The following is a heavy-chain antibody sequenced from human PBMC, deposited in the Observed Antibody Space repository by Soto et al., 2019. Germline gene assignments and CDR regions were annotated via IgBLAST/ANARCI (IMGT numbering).Heavy chain of an antibody. CDR1: GGSISTYY. J-gene: IGHJ4*02. CDR3: ARGSARITIFGVVISDFDF. D-gene: IGHD3-3*01. Sequence: SETLSLTCTVAGGSISTYYWSWIRQPPGKGLEWIGYIYYSGSTNYNPSIKSRVTISVDASKSQFSLKVNSVTAADTAVYYCARGSARITIFGVVISDFDFWGQGALVTVSS. V-gene: IGHV4-59*01. CDR2: IYYSGST.